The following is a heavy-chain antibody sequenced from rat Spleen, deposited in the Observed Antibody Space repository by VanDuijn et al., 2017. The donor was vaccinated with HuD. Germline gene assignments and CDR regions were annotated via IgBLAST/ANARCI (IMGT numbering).Heavy chain of an antibody. Sequence: QVQLKESGPGLVQPSQTLSLTCTVSGFSLTSNGVSWVRQPPGKGLEWIAAISSGGSTYYNSALKSRLSISRDTSKSQVFLKMNSLQTEDTAIYFCTRDFYGGRVMDAWGQGASVTVSS. J-gene: IGHJ4*01. V-gene: IGHV2S12*01. CDR3: TRDFYGGRVMDA. D-gene: IGHD1-11*01. CDR2: ISSGGST. CDR1: GFSLTSNG.